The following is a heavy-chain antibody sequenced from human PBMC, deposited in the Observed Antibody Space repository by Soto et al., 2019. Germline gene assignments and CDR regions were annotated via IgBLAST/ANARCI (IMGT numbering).Heavy chain of an antibody. Sequence: SETLSLTCTVSGGSISSYYWSWIRQPAGKGLERIGRIYTSGSTNYNPSLKSRVTMSVDTSKNQFSLKLSSVTAADTAVYYCARGGSSWYLEWFDPWGQGTLVTVSS. V-gene: IGHV4-4*07. CDR3: ARGGSSWYLEWFDP. CDR2: IYTSGST. J-gene: IGHJ5*02. D-gene: IGHD6-13*01. CDR1: GGSISSYY.